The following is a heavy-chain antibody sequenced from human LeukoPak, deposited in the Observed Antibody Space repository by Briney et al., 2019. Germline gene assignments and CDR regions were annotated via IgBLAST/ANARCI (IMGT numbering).Heavy chain of an antibody. CDR1: GYTFTGYY. CDR3: ARSEVRGVRHQYFQH. Sequence: ASVKVSCKASGYTFTGYYMHWVRQAPGRGLEWMGWINPNSGGTNYAQKSQGRVTMTRDTSISTAYMELSRLRSDDTAVYYCARSEVRGVRHQYFQHWGQGTLVTVSS. J-gene: IGHJ1*01. CDR2: INPNSGGT. D-gene: IGHD3-10*01. V-gene: IGHV1-2*02.